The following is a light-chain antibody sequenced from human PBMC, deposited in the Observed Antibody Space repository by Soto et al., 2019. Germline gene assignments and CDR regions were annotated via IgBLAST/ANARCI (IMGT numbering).Light chain of an antibody. Sequence: QSALTQPASVSGSPGQSITISCTGTSSDVGGYDYVSWYQQRPGKAPKLMIYDVINRPSGVSHRFSGSKSGNTASLTISGLQAEDEADYYCSSYAISRDVVFGGGTQLTVL. CDR1: SSDVGGYDY. V-gene: IGLV2-14*01. CDR2: DVI. CDR3: SSYAISRDVV. J-gene: IGLJ2*01.